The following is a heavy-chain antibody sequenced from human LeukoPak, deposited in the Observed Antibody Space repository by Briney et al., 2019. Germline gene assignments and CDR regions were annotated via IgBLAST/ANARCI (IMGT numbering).Heavy chain of an antibody. Sequence: ASVKVSCKASGYAFVGYYIHWVRQDPGQRLEWMGWINPNSGGTNYAQNFQGRVTMTRDTSVSTAYMELSSLRSGDTAVYYCARLADCSETSCRSFDHWGQGTLVTVSS. V-gene: IGHV1-2*02. CDR1: GYAFVGYY. J-gene: IGHJ4*02. D-gene: IGHD2-2*01. CDR3: ARLADCSETSCRSFDH. CDR2: INPNSGGT.